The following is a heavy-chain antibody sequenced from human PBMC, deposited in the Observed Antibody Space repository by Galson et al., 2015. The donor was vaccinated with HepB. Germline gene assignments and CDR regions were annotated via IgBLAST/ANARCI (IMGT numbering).Heavy chain of an antibody. CDR3: AHRRASGVTVFDY. CDR2: LYWDDDK. J-gene: IGHJ4*02. V-gene: IGHV2-5*02. Sequence: PALVKPTQTLTLTCTFSGFSLTDTGVGVAWIRQPPGKAPEWLALLYWDDDKRYSPSLRNRFTITKDTSKNQVVLTMTNVDPVDTGTYHCAHRRASGVTVFDYWGQGILVTVSS. D-gene: IGHD3-16*02. CDR1: GFSLTDTGVG.